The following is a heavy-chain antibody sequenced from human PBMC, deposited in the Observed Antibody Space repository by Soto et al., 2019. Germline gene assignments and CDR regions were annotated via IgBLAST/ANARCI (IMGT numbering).Heavy chain of an antibody. D-gene: IGHD3-10*01. CDR3: ARAPYGSGSSYYFDD. CDR2: INQDGSEK. CDR1: GFTFSSYW. Sequence: GGSLRLSCAASGFTFSSYWMSWVRQAPGKGLEWVAHINQDGSEKYYVDSVKGRFTISRDNAKKSLYLQMNSLRAEDTAVYYCARAPYGSGSSYYFDDWGQGTLVTVSS. J-gene: IGHJ4*02. V-gene: IGHV3-7*03.